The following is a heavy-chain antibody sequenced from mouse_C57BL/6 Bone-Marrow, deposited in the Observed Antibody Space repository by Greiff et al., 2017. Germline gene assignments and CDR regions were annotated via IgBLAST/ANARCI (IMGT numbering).Heavy chain of an antibody. D-gene: IGHD1-1*01. Sequence: VQLQQSGAELVKPGASVKMSCKASGYTFTSYWIIWVKQRPGQGLEWIGDIYPGSGSTNYNEKFKSKATLTVDTSSSTAYMQLSSLTSEDSAVYYCARKFYGSILAWFAYWGQGT. CDR1: GYTFTSYW. CDR3: ARKFYGSILAWFAY. CDR2: IYPGSGST. J-gene: IGHJ3*01. V-gene: IGHV1-55*01.